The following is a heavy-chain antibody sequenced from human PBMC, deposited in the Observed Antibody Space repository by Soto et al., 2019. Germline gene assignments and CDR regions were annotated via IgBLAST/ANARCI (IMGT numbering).Heavy chain of an antibody. CDR3: SKDSTSCYNTLPRAYFDS. V-gene: IGHV3-30*18. J-gene: IGHJ4*02. D-gene: IGHD2-2*02. CDR2: ISFDGATK. Sequence: QVQLVESGGGVVQPGTSLRLSCAASGFPFYNYGMSWVRQAPGKGLEWVALISFDGATKLYADSVKGRFTISRDNSKNTLFLQMNGLRVEDTAVYFCSKDSTSCYNTLPRAYFDSWGQGTPVTVAS. CDR1: GFPFYNYG.